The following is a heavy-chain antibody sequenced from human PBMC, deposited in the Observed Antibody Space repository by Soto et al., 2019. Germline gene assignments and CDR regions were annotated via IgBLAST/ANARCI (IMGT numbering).Heavy chain of an antibody. Sequence: QVQLQESGPGLVKPSGTLSLTCAVSGGSISSSNWWSWVRQPPGKGLEWIGEIYHSGSTNYNPSLKSRATIAVDKSKNQFSLKLSSVTAADTAVYYCARVSGSYYYAMDVWGQGTTVTVSS. CDR2: IYHSGST. J-gene: IGHJ6*02. CDR1: GGSISSSNW. D-gene: IGHD1-26*01. V-gene: IGHV4-4*02. CDR3: ARVSGSYYYAMDV.